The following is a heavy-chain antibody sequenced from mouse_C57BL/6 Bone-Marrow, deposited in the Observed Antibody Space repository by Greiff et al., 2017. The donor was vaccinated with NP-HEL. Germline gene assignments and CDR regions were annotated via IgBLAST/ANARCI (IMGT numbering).Heavy chain of an antibody. Sequence: EVQLVESGPGLVKPSQSLSLTCSVTGYSITSGYYWNWIRQFPGNKLEWMGYISYDGSNNYNPSLKNRISITRDTSKNQFFLKLNSVTTEDTATYYCARDRPYYGSSYGAMDYWGQGTSVTVSS. D-gene: IGHD1-1*01. CDR3: ARDRPYYGSSYGAMDY. V-gene: IGHV3-6*01. J-gene: IGHJ4*01. CDR2: ISYDGSN. CDR1: GYSITSGYY.